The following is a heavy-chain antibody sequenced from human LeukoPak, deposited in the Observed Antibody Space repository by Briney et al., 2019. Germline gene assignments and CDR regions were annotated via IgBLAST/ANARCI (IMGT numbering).Heavy chain of an antibody. V-gene: IGHV3-30-3*01. CDR2: ISYDGSNK. CDR1: GFTFSSYA. CDR3: ARDLPWFDP. Sequence: PGGSLRLSCAASGFTFSSYAMHWVRQAPGKGLEWVAVISYDGSNKYYADSVKGRFTISRDNSKNTLYLQMNSLRAEDTAVYYCARDLPWFDPWGQGTLVTASS. J-gene: IGHJ5*02.